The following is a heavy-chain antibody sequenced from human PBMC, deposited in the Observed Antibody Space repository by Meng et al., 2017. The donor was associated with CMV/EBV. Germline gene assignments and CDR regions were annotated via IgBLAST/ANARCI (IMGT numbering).Heavy chain of an antibody. CDR2: IYYVGGT. V-gene: IGHV4-30-4*08. CDR3: ARDNRRGGVDY. Sequence: QVVPQVAGPGLLKTSRTLFLTCSVSGGFICSCDYYWSWIRQPPGKGLEWIGLIYYVGGTYYNPSLKSRVTISVDTSKNQFSLKLSSVTAADTAVYYCARDNRRGGVDYWGQGTLVTVSS. CDR1: GGFICSCDYY. D-gene: IGHD3-3*01. J-gene: IGHJ4*02.